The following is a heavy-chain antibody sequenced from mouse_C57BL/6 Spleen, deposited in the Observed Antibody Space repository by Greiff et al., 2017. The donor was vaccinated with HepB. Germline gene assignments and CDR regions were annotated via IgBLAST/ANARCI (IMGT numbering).Heavy chain of an antibody. V-gene: IGHV1-74*01. CDR3: ALFFYDYDGYYAMDY. D-gene: IGHD2-4*01. CDR1: GYTFTSYW. CDR2: IHPSDSDT. J-gene: IGHJ4*01. Sequence: VQLKQPGAELVKPGASVKVSCKASGYTFTSYWMHWVKQRPGQGLEWIGRIHPSDSDTNYNQKFKGKATLTVDKSSSTAYMQLSSLTSEDSAVYYCALFFYDYDGYYAMDYWGQGTSVTVSS.